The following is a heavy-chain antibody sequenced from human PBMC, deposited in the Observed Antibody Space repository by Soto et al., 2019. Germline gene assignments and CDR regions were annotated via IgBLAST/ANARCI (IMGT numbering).Heavy chain of an antibody. J-gene: IGHJ6*02. V-gene: IGHV6-1*01. Sequence: SQTLSLTCAISGDSVSSNSAAWNWIRQSPSRGLEWLGRTYYRSKWYNDYAVSVKSRITINPDTSKNQFSLQLNSVTPEDTAVYYCARDRCSGGSCYSYYYYYGMDVWGQGTTVTVSS. CDR2: TYYRSKWYN. D-gene: IGHD2-15*01. CDR3: ARDRCSGGSCYSYYYYYGMDV. CDR1: GDSVSSNSAA.